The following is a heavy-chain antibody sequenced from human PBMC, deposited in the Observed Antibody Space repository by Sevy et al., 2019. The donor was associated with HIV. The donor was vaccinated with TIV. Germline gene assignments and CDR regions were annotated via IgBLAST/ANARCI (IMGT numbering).Heavy chain of an antibody. D-gene: IGHD6-13*01. Sequence: GGSLRLSCAASGFTFSTYAMHWVRQAPGKGLEWVAVISYDGGTKYYADSVKGRFTISRDNSKNTLYVQMNSLIAEDTAVYYCARDDGYSINWYPGYWGQGTLVTVSS. CDR3: ARDDGYSINWYPGY. CDR1: GFTFSTYA. J-gene: IGHJ4*02. V-gene: IGHV3-30*04. CDR2: ISYDGGTK.